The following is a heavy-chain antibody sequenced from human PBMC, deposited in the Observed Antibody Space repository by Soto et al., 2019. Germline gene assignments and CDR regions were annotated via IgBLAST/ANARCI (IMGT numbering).Heavy chain of an antibody. Sequence: EVQLLESGGGLVQPGGSLRLSCAASGFSFSSYAMVWVRQATGMGLEWVSVISARGGSLYFADSVKGRFTISRDNSQNVLSLEMNSPRAGDTATYFCAKGAIDDSASVDNWGQGTLVVVSS. CDR2: ISARGGSL. CDR1: GFSFSSYA. V-gene: IGHV3-23*01. D-gene: IGHD3-22*01. CDR3: AKGAIDDSASVDN. J-gene: IGHJ4*02.